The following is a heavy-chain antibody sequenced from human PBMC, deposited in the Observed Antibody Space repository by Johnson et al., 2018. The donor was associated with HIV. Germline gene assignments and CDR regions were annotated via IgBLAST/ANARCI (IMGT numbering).Heavy chain of an antibody. CDR3: AKDMFTEREDDAFDI. D-gene: IGHD3-10*02. J-gene: IGHJ3*02. V-gene: IGHV3-33*06. CDR2: IWYDGSNV. Sequence: MKWVRQTPGKGLEWVAAIWYDGSNVYYADSVRGRFTISRDNSKSALFLQMNSLRAEDTAVYYCAKDMFTEREDDAFDIWGQGTMVTVSS.